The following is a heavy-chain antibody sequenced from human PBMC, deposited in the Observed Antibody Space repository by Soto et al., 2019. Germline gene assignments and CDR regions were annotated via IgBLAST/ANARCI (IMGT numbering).Heavy chain of an antibody. J-gene: IGHJ4*02. D-gene: IGHD3-9*01. V-gene: IGHV3-9*01. CDR1: GFTFDHYA. CDR2: ISWNSESI. CDR3: AKSLAVGYDILTGYHYFDY. Sequence: GGSLRLSCAASGFTFDHYAIRWVRQATGKGLEWVSGISWNSESIGYADSVKGRFTISRDNAKNSLYLQMTSLRAEDTALYYCAKSLAVGYDILTGYHYFDYWGQGTQVTVSS.